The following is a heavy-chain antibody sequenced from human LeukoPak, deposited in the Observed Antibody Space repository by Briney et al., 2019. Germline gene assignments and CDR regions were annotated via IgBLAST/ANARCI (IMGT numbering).Heavy chain of an antibody. D-gene: IGHD1-26*01. CDR2: IYYSGST. J-gene: IGHJ4*02. CDR3: ARGRYGGSYLY. V-gene: IGHV4-39*01. CDR1: GGSISSSSYY. Sequence: SGTLSLTCTVSGGSISSSSYYWGWIRQPPGKGLEWIGSIYYSGSTYYNPSLKSRVTISVDTSKNQFSLKLSSVTAADTAVYYCARGRYGGSYLYWGQGTLVTVSS.